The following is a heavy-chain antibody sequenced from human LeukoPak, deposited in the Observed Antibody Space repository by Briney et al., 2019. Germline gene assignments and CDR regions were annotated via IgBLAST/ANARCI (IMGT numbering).Heavy chain of an antibody. J-gene: IGHJ6*03. V-gene: IGHV3-30*04. CDR3: AKRRGLELLYYYYMDV. CDR1: GFTFSSYA. Sequence: GGSLRLSCAASGFTFSSYAMHWVRQAPGKGLEWVAVISYDGSNKYYADSVKGRFTISRDNSKNTLFLQMNSLRAEDTAVYYCAKRRGLELLYYYYMDVWGKGTTVTVSS. CDR2: ISYDGSNK. D-gene: IGHD1-7*01.